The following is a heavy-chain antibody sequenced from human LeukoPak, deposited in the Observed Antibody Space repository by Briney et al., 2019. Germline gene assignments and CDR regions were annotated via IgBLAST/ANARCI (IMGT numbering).Heavy chain of an antibody. D-gene: IGHD3-9*01. CDR2: INPNSGGT. CDR3: ARGPLRYFDWLSARFDNWFDP. V-gene: IGHV1-2*02. Sequence: GASVTVSCKASGYTFTGYYMHWVRQAPGQGLEWMGWINPNSGGTNYAQKFQGRVTMTRDTSISTAYMELSRLRSDDTAVYYCARGPLRYFDWLSARFDNWFDPWGQGTLVTVSS. J-gene: IGHJ5*02. CDR1: GYTFTGYY.